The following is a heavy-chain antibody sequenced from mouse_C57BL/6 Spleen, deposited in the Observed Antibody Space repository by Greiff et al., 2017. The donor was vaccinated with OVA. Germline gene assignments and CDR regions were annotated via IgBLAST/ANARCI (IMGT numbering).Heavy chain of an antibody. CDR3: ATDYGYDGGAWFAY. J-gene: IGHJ3*01. CDR1: GYAFSSSW. Sequence: VQLQQSGPELVKPGASVKISCKASGYAFSSSWMNWVKQRPGKGLEWIGRIYPGDGDTNYNGKFKGKATLTADKYSSTAYMQLSSLTSEDSAVYVCATDYGYDGGAWFAYWGQGTLVTVSA. CDR2: IYPGDGDT. V-gene: IGHV1-82*01. D-gene: IGHD2-2*01.